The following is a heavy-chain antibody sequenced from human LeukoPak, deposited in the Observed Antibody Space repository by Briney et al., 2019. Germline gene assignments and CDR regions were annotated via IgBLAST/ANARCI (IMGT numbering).Heavy chain of an antibody. J-gene: IGHJ4*02. D-gene: IGHD1-26*01. V-gene: IGHV3-7*01. CDR2: IKQDGSEK. CDR1: GFTFSSYL. CDR3: ASSRYSGSYDY. Sequence: GGSLRLSCAASGFTFSSYLMSWVRQAPGKGLEWVANIKQDGSEKYYVDSVKGRFTISRDNAKNSLYLQMNSLRAEDTAVYYCASSRYSGSYDYWGQGTLVTVSS.